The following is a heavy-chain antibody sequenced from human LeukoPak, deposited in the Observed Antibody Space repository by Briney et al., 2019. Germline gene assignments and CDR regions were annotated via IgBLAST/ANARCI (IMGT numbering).Heavy chain of an antibody. D-gene: IGHD5-18*01. CDR2: IYTSGSN. CDR3: ARDSDLGTNTAMVFFDY. Sequence: SETLSLTCTVSGGSISSYYWSWIRQPAGKGLEWIGRIYTSGSNNYNPSLKSRVTMSVDTSKNQFSLKLSSVTAADTAVYYCARDSDLGTNTAMVFFDYWGQGTLVTVSS. CDR1: GGSISSYY. V-gene: IGHV4-4*07. J-gene: IGHJ4*02.